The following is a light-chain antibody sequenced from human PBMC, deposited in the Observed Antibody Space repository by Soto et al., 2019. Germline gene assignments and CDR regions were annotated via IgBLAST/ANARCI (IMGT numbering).Light chain of an antibody. Sequence: IQLTQSPSSLSASVGDRVTITCRASQGISSNLAWYQQKPGNVPKLLIYAASTLQSGVPSRFSGSGSGTDFTLTVSSLQPEDFASYYCQQLNSYPLTFGGGTRVEIK. J-gene: IGKJ4*01. V-gene: IGKV1-9*01. CDR3: QQLNSYPLT. CDR2: AAS. CDR1: QGISSN.